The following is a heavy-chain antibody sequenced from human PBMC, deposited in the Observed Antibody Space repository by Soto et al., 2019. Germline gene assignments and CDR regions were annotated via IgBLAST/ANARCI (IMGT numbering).Heavy chain of an antibody. CDR2: IYPGDSDT. Sequence: GESLKISCKGSGYSFTSYWIGWVRQMPGKGLEWMGIIYPGDSDTRYSPSFQGQVTISADKSISTAYMQWSSLKASDTAMYYCAIITIFGVVSPDAFDIWGQGTMVTVSS. CDR3: AIITIFGVVSPDAFDI. D-gene: IGHD3-3*01. V-gene: IGHV5-51*01. CDR1: GYSFTSYW. J-gene: IGHJ3*02.